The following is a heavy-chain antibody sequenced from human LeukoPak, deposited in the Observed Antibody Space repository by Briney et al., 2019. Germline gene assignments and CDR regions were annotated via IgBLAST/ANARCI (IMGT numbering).Heavy chain of an antibody. Sequence: GGSLRLSCAASGFTFDDYTMHWVRQAQGKGLEWVSLISWDVGSTYYADSVKGRFTISRDNSKTSLYLQMTSLRTEDTALYYCALNWGLDYWGQGTLVTVSS. V-gene: IGHV3-43*01. CDR1: GFTFDDYT. J-gene: IGHJ4*02. CDR2: ISWDVGST. D-gene: IGHD7-27*01. CDR3: ALNWGLDY.